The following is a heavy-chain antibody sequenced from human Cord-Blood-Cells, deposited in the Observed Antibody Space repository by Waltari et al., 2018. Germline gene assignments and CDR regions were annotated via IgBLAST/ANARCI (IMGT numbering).Heavy chain of an antibody. CDR1: GYTFTGYY. V-gene: IGHV1-2*02. J-gene: IGHJ4*02. CDR2: INPNRGGT. CDR3: ARDICSSTSCYTHFDY. Sequence: QVQLVQSGAEVKKPGASVKVSCKASGYTFTGYYMYWVRQAPGQGLEWMGWINPNRGGTNYAQKFQGRVTMTRDTSISTAYMELSRLRSDDTAVYYCARDICSSTSCYTHFDYWGQGTLVTVSS. D-gene: IGHD2-2*02.